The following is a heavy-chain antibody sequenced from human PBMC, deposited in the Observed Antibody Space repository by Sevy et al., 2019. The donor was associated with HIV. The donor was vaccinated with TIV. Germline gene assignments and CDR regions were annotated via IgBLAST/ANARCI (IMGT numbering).Heavy chain of an antibody. V-gene: IGHV1-2*06. CDR3: AKYKLLDAFDI. D-gene: IGHD2-15*01. CDR2: INPRTGDT. J-gene: IGHJ3*02. CDR1: GYTFSDNY. Sequence: ASVKVSCKASGYTFSDNYMHWVRQAPGQGLEWVGRINPRTGDTKYALKFQGRVTVTRDTSISTAYMELSRLTSDDTAIYYCAKYKLLDAFDIWGQGTRVTVSS.